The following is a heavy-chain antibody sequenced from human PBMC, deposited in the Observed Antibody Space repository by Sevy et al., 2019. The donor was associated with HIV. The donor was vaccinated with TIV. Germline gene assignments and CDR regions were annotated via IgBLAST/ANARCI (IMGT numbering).Heavy chain of an antibody. V-gene: IGHV4-34*01. D-gene: IGHD3-3*01. CDR2: INHSGST. CDR1: GASFSGYY. J-gene: IGHJ4*02. CDR3: ARSWFLEWLPLDY. Sequence: SETLSLTCAVYGASFSGYYWTWIRQPPGKGLEWIGEINHSGSTNYNPTLKSRVTISVDTSKNQFSLKLSSVTAADTAVYYCARSWFLEWLPLDYWGQGPLVTVSS.